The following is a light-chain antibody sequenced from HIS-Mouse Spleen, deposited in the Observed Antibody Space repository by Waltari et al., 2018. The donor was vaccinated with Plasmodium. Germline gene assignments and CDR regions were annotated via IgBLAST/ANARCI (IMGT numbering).Light chain of an antibody. CDR3: YSTDSSGNHRV. J-gene: IGLJ3*02. CDR2: EDS. V-gene: IGLV3-10*01. Sequence: SYELTQPPSVSVSPGQTARITCPGDALPKKYAYWYQQKSGQAPVLVIYEDSKRPAGIPERFSGSSSGTMSTLTSSGAQVEYEADYYCYSTDSSGNHRVFGGGTKLTVL. CDR1: ALPKKY.